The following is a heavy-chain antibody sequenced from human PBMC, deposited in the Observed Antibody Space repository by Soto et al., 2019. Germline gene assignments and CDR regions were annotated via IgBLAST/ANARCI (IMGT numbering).Heavy chain of an antibody. D-gene: IGHD6-19*01. J-gene: IGHJ6*02. Sequence: QVQLVESGGGVVQPGRSLRLSCAASGFIFSSYGMHWVRQAPGKGLEWMAVISFDGSNRYYADSVKGRFTISRDTSKNXLYLQMNSLTAEDTAVYYCAKGAVAGYYYYYGMDVWGQGTTVTVSS. CDR2: ISFDGSNR. CDR1: GFIFSSYG. CDR3: AKGAVAGYYYYYGMDV. V-gene: IGHV3-30*18.